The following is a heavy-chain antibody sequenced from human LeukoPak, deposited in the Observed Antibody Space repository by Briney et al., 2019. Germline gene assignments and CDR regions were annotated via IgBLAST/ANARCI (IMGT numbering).Heavy chain of an antibody. D-gene: IGHD3-22*01. J-gene: IGHJ4*02. Sequence: GGSLRLSCAASGFTFSTYGMHWVRQAPGKGLEWVAFIRSDGINKYYADSVKGRFTISRDNSKNTLYLQMNSLRAEDTAVHYCAAYYYDSSGLFDYWGQGTLVTVSS. V-gene: IGHV3-30*02. CDR1: GFTFSTYG. CDR2: IRSDGINK. CDR3: AAYYYDSSGLFDY.